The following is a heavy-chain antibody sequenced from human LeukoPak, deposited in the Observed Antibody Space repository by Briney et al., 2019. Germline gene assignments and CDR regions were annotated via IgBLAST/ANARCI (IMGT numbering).Heavy chain of an antibody. CDR1: GGTFSSYA. D-gene: IGHD3-3*01. CDR3: ARAALVRHYDFWSGYSY. CDR2: IIPIFGTA. V-gene: IGHV1-69*13. J-gene: IGHJ4*02. Sequence: SVKVSCKASGGTFSSYAISWVRQAPGQGLEWMGGIIPIFGTANYAQKFQGRVTITADESTSTAYTELSSLRSEDTAVYYCARAALVRHYDFWSGYSYWGQGTLVTVSS.